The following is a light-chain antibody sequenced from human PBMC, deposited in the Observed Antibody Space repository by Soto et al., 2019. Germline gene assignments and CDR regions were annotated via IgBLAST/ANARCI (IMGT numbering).Light chain of an antibody. CDR2: EVS. V-gene: IGLV2-14*01. J-gene: IGLJ2*01. CDR1: SDVGGYKY. CDR3: SSYTSSRTAV. Sequence: QSALTQPASVSGSPGQSITISCTGSSDVGGYKYVSWYQQYPGKAPKLMIYEVSNRPSGVSNRFSSSKSGNTASLTISGLQAEDEADYYCSSYTSSRTAVFGGGTKLTVL.